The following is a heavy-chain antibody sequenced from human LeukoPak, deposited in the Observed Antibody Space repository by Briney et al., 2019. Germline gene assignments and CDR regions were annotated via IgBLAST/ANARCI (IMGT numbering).Heavy chain of an antibody. D-gene: IGHD3-22*01. CDR1: GGTFSSYA. V-gene: IGHV1-69*05. CDR2: IIPIFGTA. CDR3: ARRYYYDRGGFDP. Sequence: GASVKVSCKASGGTFSSYAISWVRQAPGQGLERMGRIIPIFGTANYAQKFQGRVTITTDESTSTAYMELSSLRSEDTAVYYCARRYYYDRGGFDPWGQGTLVPVSS. J-gene: IGHJ5*02.